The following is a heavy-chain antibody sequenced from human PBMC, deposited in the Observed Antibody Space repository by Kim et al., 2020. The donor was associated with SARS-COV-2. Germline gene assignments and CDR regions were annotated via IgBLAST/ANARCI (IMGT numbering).Heavy chain of an antibody. D-gene: IGHD2-2*01. CDR3: TTWGKDVVVPAAKRSTYYYYYYGMDV. V-gene: IGHV3-15*01. CDR1: GFTFSNAW. Sequence: GGSLRLSCAASGFTFSNAWMSWVRQAPGKGLEWVGRIKSKTDGGTTDYAAPVKGRFTISRDDSKNTLYLQMNSLKTEDTAVYYCTTWGKDVVVPAAKRSTYYYYYYGMDVWGQGTTVTVSS. CDR2: IKSKTDGGTT. J-gene: IGHJ6*02.